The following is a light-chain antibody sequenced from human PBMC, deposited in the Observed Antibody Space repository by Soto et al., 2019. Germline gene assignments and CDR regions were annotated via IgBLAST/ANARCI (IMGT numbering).Light chain of an antibody. Sequence: DVVMTQSPLSLPVTLGQPASISCRSSQSLVYSDGNAYLSWFQQRPGQSPRRLIYNAFNRDSGVPDRFSGSGSGTEFTLKISRVEAEYVGIYYCMQGTHWPPVTFGQGTKLEIK. CDR1: QSLVYSDGNAY. V-gene: IGKV2-30*01. J-gene: IGKJ2*01. CDR2: NAF. CDR3: MQGTHWPPVT.